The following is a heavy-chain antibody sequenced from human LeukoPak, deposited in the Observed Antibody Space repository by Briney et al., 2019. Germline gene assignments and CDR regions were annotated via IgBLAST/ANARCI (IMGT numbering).Heavy chain of an antibody. CDR2: ISYDGSNK. D-gene: IGHD1-26*01. J-gene: IGHJ4*02. CDR3: ARGGEWELPADY. V-gene: IGHV3-30*04. CDR1: GFTVSSYA. Sequence: GGSLRLSCAASGFTVSSYAMHWVRQAPGKGLEWVAVISYDGSNKYYADSVKGQFTISRDNSKNPLYLQMNSLRAEDTAGYYCARGGEWELPADYWGQGTLVTVSS.